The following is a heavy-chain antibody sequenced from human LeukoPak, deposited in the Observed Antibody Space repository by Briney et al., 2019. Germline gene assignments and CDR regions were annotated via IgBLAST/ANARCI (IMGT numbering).Heavy chain of an antibody. CDR1: GFTFTNYY. CDR3: AREESGGYFDY. J-gene: IGHJ4*02. V-gene: IGHV1-46*01. Sequence: ASVKVSCKASGFTFTNYYMHWVRQAPGQGLEWMGLISPTGSSTNYAQKFRGRVTMTRDTSTTTVYMELSSLRSEDTAVYYGAREESGGYFDYWGQGTLVTVSS. CDR2: ISPTGSST. D-gene: IGHD2-8*02.